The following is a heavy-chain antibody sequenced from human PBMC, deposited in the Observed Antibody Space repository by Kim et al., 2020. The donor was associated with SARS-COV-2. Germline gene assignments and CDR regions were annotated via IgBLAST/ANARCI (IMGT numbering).Heavy chain of an antibody. D-gene: IGHD3-10*01. J-gene: IGHJ5*02. CDR1: GYTFTGYY. CDR3: ARVVVEYYYGSGSYGGWFDP. Sequence: ASVKVSCKASGYTFTGYYMHWVRQAPGQGLEWMGWINPNSGGTNYAQKFQGRVTMTRDTSISTAYMELSRLRSDDTAVYYCARVVVEYYYGSGSYGGWFDPWGQGTLVTVSS. V-gene: IGHV1-2*02. CDR2: INPNSGGT.